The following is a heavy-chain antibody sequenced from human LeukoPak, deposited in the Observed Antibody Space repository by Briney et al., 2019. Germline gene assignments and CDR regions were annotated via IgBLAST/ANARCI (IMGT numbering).Heavy chain of an antibody. V-gene: IGHV4-4*07. D-gene: IGHD4-17*01. CDR1: VGSNSRYY. J-gene: IGHJ5*02. CDR3: ARGLSYGDYVLPLNWFDP. Sequence: SETLSLTCTESVGSNSRYYWSCIRQPPWKGLEWVWRIYTSGSTNYNPSLKSRVTMSVDTSKHQFSLKLSSVTAADTAVYYCARGLSYGDYVLPLNWFDPWGQGTLVTVSS. CDR2: IYTSGST.